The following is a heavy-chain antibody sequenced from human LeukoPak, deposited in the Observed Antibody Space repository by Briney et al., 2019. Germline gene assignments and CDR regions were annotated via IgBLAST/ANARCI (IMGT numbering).Heavy chain of an antibody. V-gene: IGHV3-21*01. Sequence: GGSLRLSCAASGFTFSSYSMNWVRQAPGKGLEWVSSISSSSSYIYYADSVKGRFTISRDNAKNSLYLQMNSLRAEDTAVYYCARDLGYYGSGIRSFGYWGQGTLVTVSS. CDR1: GFTFSSYS. CDR2: ISSSSSYI. CDR3: ARDLGYYGSGIRSFGY. D-gene: IGHD3-10*01. J-gene: IGHJ4*02.